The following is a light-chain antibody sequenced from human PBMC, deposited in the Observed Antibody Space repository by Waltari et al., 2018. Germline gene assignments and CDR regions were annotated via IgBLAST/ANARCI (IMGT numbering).Light chain of an antibody. CDR3: QQYYSTPHT. CDR1: QSVLYSPNNKNY. Sequence: DIVMTQSPDSLAVSLGERATINCKSSQSVLYSPNNKNYLAWYQQKPGQPPKLLIYWTSTRESGVPDRFSGSGSVTDFTLTISSLQAEDVAVYYCQQYYSTPHTFGQGTKLEIK. J-gene: IGKJ2*01. V-gene: IGKV4-1*01. CDR2: WTS.